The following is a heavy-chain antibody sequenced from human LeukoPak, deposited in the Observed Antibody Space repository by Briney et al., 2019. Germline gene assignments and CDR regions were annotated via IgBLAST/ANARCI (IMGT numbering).Heavy chain of an antibody. CDR3: ATRLSSGWYSSVYFDY. D-gene: IGHD6-19*01. V-gene: IGHV4-4*02. CDR1: GASISSNNW. J-gene: IGHJ4*02. Sequence: PSETLSLTCAVSGASISSNNWWWSWVRQPPGKGLEWIGEIYHSGSTNYNPSLKSRVTISVDTSKNQFSLKLSSVTAADTAVYYCATRLSSGWYSSVYFDYWGQGTLVTVSS. CDR2: IYHSGST.